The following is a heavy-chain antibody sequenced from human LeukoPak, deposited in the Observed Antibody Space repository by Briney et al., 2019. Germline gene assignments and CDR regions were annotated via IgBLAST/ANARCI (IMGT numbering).Heavy chain of an antibody. CDR1: GFAFSDYY. J-gene: IGHJ4*02. CDR3: ARIIVGATGIDY. CDR2: ISSSGDTI. Sequence: PGGSLRLSCAASGFAFSDYYMSWIRQAPGKGLEWISYISSSGDTIYYADSIKGRFTISRENSKKSLYLEMNSLRAEDTAVYYCARIIVGATGIDYWGQGTLVSVSS. V-gene: IGHV3-11*04. D-gene: IGHD1-26*01.